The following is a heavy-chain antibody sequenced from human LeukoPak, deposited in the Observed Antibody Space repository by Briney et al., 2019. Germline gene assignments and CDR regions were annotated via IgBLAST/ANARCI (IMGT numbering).Heavy chain of an antibody. CDR2: ISTSSSYI. CDR3: AKAHRFGEFNWFDP. CDR1: GFTFSGYC. V-gene: IGHV3-21*01. Sequence: GGSLRLSCAASGFTFSGYCMNWVRQAPGKGLEWVSSISTSSSYIYYADSVKGRFTISRDNSKNTLYLQMNSLRAEDTAVYYCAKAHRFGEFNWFDPWGQGTLVTVSS. D-gene: IGHD3-10*01. J-gene: IGHJ5*02.